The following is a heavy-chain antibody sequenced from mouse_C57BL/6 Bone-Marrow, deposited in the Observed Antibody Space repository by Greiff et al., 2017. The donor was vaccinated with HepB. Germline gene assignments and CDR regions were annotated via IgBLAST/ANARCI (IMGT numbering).Heavy chain of an antibody. CDR2: ISSGSSTI. V-gene: IGHV5-17*01. CDR3: AIYYYGSSYYFDY. Sequence: EVQLVESGGGLVKPGGSLKLSCAASGFTFSDYGMHWVRQAPEKGLEWVAYISSGSSTIYYADTVKGRFTISRDNAKNTKFLQMTSLRSEDTAMYYFAIYYYGSSYYFDYWGQGTTLTVSS. D-gene: IGHD1-1*01. CDR1: GFTFSDYG. J-gene: IGHJ2*01.